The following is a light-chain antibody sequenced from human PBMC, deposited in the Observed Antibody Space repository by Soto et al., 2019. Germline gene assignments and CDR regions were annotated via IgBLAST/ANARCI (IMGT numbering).Light chain of an antibody. J-gene: IGKJ1*01. CDR3: QQYNSYWT. CDR1: QSISSW. CDR2: KAS. V-gene: IGKV1-5*03. Sequence: DIQMTQSPSTLSASVGDRVTITCRASQSISSWLAWYQQKPGKAPKLLIYKASNLKSGVPSRFSGSGSGTEFTLTISSLQPDDFATYYCQQYNSYWTFGQGTKVEIK.